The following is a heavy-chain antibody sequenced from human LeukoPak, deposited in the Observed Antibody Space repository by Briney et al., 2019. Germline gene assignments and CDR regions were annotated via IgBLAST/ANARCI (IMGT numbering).Heavy chain of an antibody. D-gene: IGHD3-10*01. V-gene: IGHV3-30*18. J-gene: IGHJ6*02. CDR3: AKDPSWAPYYYGMDV. Sequence: GGSLRLSCAASGFTFSTYGIHWVRQAPGKGPEWVAVISYDGSNKYYAGSVKGRFTISRDNSKNTLYLQMNSLRAEDTAVYYCAKDPSWAPYYYGMDVWGQGTTVTVSS. CDR2: ISYDGSNK. CDR1: GFTFSTYG.